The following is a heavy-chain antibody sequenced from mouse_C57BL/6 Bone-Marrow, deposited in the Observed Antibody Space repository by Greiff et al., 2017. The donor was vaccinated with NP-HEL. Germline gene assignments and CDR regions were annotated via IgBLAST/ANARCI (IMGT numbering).Heavy chain of an antibody. V-gene: IGHV2-9-1*01. CDR3: ARESHYYGSSPFAY. CDR1: GFSLTSYA. J-gene: IGHJ3*01. Sequence: VNVVESGPGLVAPSQSLSITCTVSGFSLTSYAISWVRQPPGKGLEWLGVIWTGGGTNYNSALKSRLSISKDNSKSQVFLKMNSLQTDDTARYYCARESHYYGSSPFAYWGQGTLVTVSA. CDR2: IWTGGGT. D-gene: IGHD1-1*01.